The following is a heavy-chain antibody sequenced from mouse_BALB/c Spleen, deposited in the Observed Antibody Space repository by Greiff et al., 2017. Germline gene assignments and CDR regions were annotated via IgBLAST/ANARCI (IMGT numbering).Heavy chain of an antibody. V-gene: IGHV2-2*02. J-gene: IGHJ4*01. D-gene: IGHD2-14*01. CDR2: IWSGGST. CDR1: GFSLTSYG. CDR3: ASHRYDGYYAMDY. Sequence: QVQLKQSGPGLVQPSQSLSITCTVSGFSLTSYGVHWVRQSPGKGLEWLGVIWSGGSTDYNAAFISRLSISKDNSKSQVFFKMNSLQANDTAIYYCASHRYDGYYAMDYWGQGTSVTVSS.